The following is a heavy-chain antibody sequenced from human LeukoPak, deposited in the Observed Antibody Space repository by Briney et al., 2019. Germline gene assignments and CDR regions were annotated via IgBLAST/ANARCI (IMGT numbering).Heavy chain of an antibody. D-gene: IGHD3-22*01. CDR1: GFTFSSYG. V-gene: IGHV3-23*01. J-gene: IGHJ4*02. Sequence: PGGSLRLSCAASGFTFSSYGMSWVRQAPGKGLEWVSAISGSGGSTYYADSVKGRFTISRDNSKNTLYLQMNSLRAEDTAVYYCAKRGYDSSGYSLDYWGQGTLVTVSS. CDR3: AKRGYDSSGYSLDY. CDR2: ISGSGGST.